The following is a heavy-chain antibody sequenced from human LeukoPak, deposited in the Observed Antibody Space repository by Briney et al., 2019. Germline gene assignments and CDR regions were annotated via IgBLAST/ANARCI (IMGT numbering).Heavy chain of an antibody. Sequence: GESLKISCKGSGYSFTSYWIGWVRQMPGKGLEWMRIIYPGDSDTRYSPSFQGQVTISADKSISTAYLQWSSLKASDTAMYYCARDHSSSAPYYYGMDVWGQGTTVTVSS. CDR3: ARDHSSSAPYYYGMDV. V-gene: IGHV5-51*01. J-gene: IGHJ6*02. D-gene: IGHD6-6*01. CDR1: GYSFTSYW. CDR2: IYPGDSDT.